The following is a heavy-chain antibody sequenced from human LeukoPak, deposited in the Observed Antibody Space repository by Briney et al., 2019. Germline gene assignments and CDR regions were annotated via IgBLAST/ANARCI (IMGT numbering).Heavy chain of an antibody. CDR3: ARRPLPAAISYHFDY. J-gene: IGHJ4*01. Sequence: GGSLRLSCAVSGFTFSSYWMHWVRQAPGKGLVWVSRINSDGSSTSYADFVKGRFTISRDNAKNTLYLQMNSLRAEDTAVYYCARRPLPAAISYHFDYWGHGTPVTVSS. CDR1: GFTFSSYW. V-gene: IGHV3-74*01. D-gene: IGHD2-2*01. CDR2: INSDGSST.